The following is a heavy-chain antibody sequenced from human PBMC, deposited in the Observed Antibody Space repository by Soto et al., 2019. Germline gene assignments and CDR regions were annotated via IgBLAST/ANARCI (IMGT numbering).Heavy chain of an antibody. V-gene: IGHV1-46*01. CDR1: GYTFTSYN. Sequence: ASVKVSCKASGYTFTSYNMHWVRQAPGQGLEWMGIINPSGGSTSYVQKVQGRVTMTRETYTSTVYMERSSLRSEDRAVKECARGRATIRKGLESWGQGTLVTVSS. CDR3: ARGRATIRKGLES. D-gene: IGHD3-3*02. J-gene: IGHJ5*02. CDR2: INPSGGST.